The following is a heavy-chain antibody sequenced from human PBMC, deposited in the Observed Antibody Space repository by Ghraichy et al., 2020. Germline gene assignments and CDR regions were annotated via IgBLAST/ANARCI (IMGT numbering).Heavy chain of an antibody. V-gene: IGHV3-33*01. CDR2: IWYDGSNK. D-gene: IGHD4-17*01. CDR1: GFTFSSYG. CDR3: ARDRTVMMRGGVYGMDV. J-gene: IGHJ6*02. Sequence: GGSLRLSCAASGFTFSSYGMHWVRQAPGKGLEWVAVIWYDGSNKYYADSVKGRFTISRDNSKNTLYLQMNSLRAEDTAVYYCARDRTVMMRGGVYGMDVWGQGTTVTVSS.